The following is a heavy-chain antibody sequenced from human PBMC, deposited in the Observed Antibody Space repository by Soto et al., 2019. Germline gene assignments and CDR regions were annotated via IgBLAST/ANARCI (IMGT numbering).Heavy chain of an antibody. Sequence: QVYLLQSGAEVKKPGSSVKVSCTAYGGPFGSYTVTWVRQAPVQGLEWMGEIIPMFGTASYALKCQGRVTLTADKSTPTAHMALSSLSSDDTAGYFCARTQAMPHRFYSGMDVWGPGITVPVSS. CDR3: ARTQAMPHRFYSGMDV. CDR2: IIPMFGTA. V-gene: IGHV1-69*06. D-gene: IGHD2-2*01. CDR1: GGPFGSYT. J-gene: IGHJ6*02.